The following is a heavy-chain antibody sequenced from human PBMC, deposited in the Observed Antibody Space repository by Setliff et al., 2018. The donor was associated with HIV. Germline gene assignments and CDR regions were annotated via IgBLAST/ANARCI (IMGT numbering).Heavy chain of an antibody. J-gene: IGHJ5*02. CDR3: ARLQGYSSSWYGYWFDP. Sequence: PSETLSLTCTVSGGSISSSSYYWGWIRQPPGKGLEWIGSIYYSGSTYYNPSLKSRVTISVDTSKNQFPLKLSSVTAADTAVYYCARLQGYSSSWYGYWFDPWGQGTLVTVSS. V-gene: IGHV4-39*06. CDR1: GGSISSSSYY. D-gene: IGHD6-13*01. CDR2: IYYSGST.